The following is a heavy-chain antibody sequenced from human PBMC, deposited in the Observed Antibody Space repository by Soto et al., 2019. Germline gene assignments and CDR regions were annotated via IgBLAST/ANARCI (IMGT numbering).Heavy chain of an antibody. CDR3: ARAHYGDYGYGMEV. Sequence: QLQLQESGSGLVKPSQTLSLTCAVSGGSISSGGYSWSWIRQPPGKGLEWIGYIYHSGSTYYNPSLKRRVNKSVSRSKNPVSLKVRFVTAPEQAVYYCARAHYGDYGYGMEVWGQGTTVTVSS. J-gene: IGHJ6*02. D-gene: IGHD4-17*01. CDR1: GGSISSGGYS. V-gene: IGHV4-30-2*01. CDR2: IYHSGST.